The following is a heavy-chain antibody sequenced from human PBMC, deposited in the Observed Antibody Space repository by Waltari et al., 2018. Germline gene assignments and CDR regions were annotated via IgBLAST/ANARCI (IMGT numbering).Heavy chain of an antibody. V-gene: IGHV3-53*01. CDR3: ARELVVVPAATPYYYYYGMDV. J-gene: IGHJ6*02. D-gene: IGHD2-2*01. Sequence: EVQLVESGGGLIQPGGSLRLSCAASGFTVSSNYMSWVRQAPGKGLEWVSVIYSGGSTYYADSVKGRFTISRDNYKNTLYLQMNSLRAEDTAVYYCARELVVVPAATPYYYYYGMDVWGQGTTVTVSS. CDR1: GFTVSSNY. CDR2: IYSGGST.